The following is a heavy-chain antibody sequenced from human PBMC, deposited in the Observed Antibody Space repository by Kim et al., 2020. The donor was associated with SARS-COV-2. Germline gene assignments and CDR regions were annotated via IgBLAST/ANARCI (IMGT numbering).Heavy chain of an antibody. Sequence: GGSLRLSCVASGLIFDNYVMHWVRQAPGKGLEWVSAITGSGSSKYYVDSVEGRFTVSRDNSNNQLFLQMDSLRAEDTAVYYCASLVVGTYWRYRGIDVGGKGTTVTASS. D-gene: IGHD2-15*01. V-gene: IGHV3-23*05. CDR3: ASLVVGTYWRYRGIDV. CDR1: GLIFDNYV. CDR2: ITGSGSSK. J-gene: IGHJ6*04.